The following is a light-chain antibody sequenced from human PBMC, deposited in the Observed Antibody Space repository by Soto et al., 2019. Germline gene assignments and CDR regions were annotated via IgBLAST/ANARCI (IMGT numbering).Light chain of an antibody. V-gene: IGLV2-14*01. J-gene: IGLJ1*01. Sequence: QSALTQPASVSGSPGQSITISCTGTSSDVGGYNYVSWYQQQPVKAPKLMIYDVSNRPSGVSNRFSGAKTGNTASLTISGRQADDDADYYYSSYTSSSTLLYVFGTGTKLTVL. CDR2: DVS. CDR3: SSYTSSSTLLYV. CDR1: SSDVGGYNY.